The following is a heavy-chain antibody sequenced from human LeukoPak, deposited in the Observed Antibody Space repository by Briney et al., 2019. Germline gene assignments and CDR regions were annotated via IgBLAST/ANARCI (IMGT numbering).Heavy chain of an antibody. CDR3: ARVSGSSLVGNWFDP. V-gene: IGHV3-7*01. D-gene: IGHD6-13*01. Sequence: GGSLRLSCAASGFTFSIFAMTWVRQAPGKGLEWVANIKQDGSEKYYVDSVKGRFTISRDNAKNSLYLQMNSLRAEDTAVYYCARVSGSSLVGNWFDPWGQGTLVTVSS. J-gene: IGHJ5*02. CDR2: IKQDGSEK. CDR1: GFTFSIFA.